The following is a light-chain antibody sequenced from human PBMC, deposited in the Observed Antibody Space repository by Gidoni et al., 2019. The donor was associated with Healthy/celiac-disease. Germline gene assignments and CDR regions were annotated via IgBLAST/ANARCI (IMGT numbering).Light chain of an antibody. CDR1: SSDVGGYNY. Sequence: QSALTQPASVSGAPGQSITISCTGTSSDVGGYNYVSWYQQHPGKAPKLMIYEVSNRPSGVSHRFSGSQSGNTASLPISGLQAEDEADYYCSSYTSSSTNVVFGGGTKLTVL. J-gene: IGLJ2*01. CDR3: SSYTSSSTNVV. V-gene: IGLV2-14*01. CDR2: EVS.